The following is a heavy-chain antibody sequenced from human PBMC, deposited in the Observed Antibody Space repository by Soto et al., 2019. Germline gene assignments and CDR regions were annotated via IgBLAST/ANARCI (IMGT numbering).Heavy chain of an antibody. CDR1: GGSFSGYY. Sequence: SETLSLTCAVYGGSFSGYYWSWIRQPPGKGLEWIGEINHSGSTNYNPSLKSRVTISVDTSKNQFSLKLSSVTAADTAVYYCAREGGIAKVVPAARDWNYDYYYYYMDVWGKGTTVTVSS. CDR2: INHSGST. D-gene: IGHD2-2*01. V-gene: IGHV4-34*01. J-gene: IGHJ6*03. CDR3: AREGGIAKVVPAARDWNYDYYYYYMDV.